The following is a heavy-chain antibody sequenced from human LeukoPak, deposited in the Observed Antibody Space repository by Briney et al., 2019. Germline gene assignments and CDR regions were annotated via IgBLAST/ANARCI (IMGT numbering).Heavy chain of an antibody. CDR1: GYRFTTYW. V-gene: IGHV5-51*01. CDR2: IYPGDSDT. CDR3: GRLDYYDSSGYYPGYFDY. D-gene: IGHD3-22*01. J-gene: IGHJ4*02. Sequence: GESLKISCKASGYRFTTYWIGWVCQMPGKGLEWMGDIYPGDSDTRYSPSFQGQVTISVDKSISTAYPQWSSLKASDTAMYYCGRLDYYDSSGYYPGYFDYWGQGTLVTVSS.